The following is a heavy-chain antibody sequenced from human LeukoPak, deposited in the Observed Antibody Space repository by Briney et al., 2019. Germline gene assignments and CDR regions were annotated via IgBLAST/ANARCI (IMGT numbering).Heavy chain of an antibody. D-gene: IGHD1-26*01. Sequence: GGSLRLSCVASRFTFHDYAMHWVRQAPGKGLEWVSSISWNSGSIGYADSVKGRFTISRDNAKNSLYLQMNSLRAEDTALYYCARSLSVGATNFDYWGQGTLVTVSS. V-gene: IGHV3-9*01. CDR2: ISWNSGSI. CDR3: ARSLSVGATNFDY. J-gene: IGHJ4*02. CDR1: RFTFHDYA.